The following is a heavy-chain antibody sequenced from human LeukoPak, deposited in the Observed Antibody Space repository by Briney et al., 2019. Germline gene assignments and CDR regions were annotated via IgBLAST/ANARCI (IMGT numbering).Heavy chain of an antibody. CDR3: ARVEGVLQYYYGMDV. CDR1: RFTFSNYW. CDR2: INSDGSST. V-gene: IGHV3-74*01. J-gene: IGHJ6*02. Sequence: GGSLRLSCAASRFTFSNYWMHWVRQVPGQGLVWVSRINSDGSSTNYADSVKGRFTMSRDNAKNMLYLQMDSLRAEDTAVYYCARVEGVLQYYYGMDVWGQGTTVTVS. D-gene: IGHD3-9*01.